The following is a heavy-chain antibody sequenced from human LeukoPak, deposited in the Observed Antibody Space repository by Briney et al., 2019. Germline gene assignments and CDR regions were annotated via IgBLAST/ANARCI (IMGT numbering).Heavy chain of an antibody. V-gene: IGHV3-53*01. CDR1: GLTVSSSY. J-gene: IGHJ4*02. CDR2: IYNDGST. CDR3: AKVIREVDMSHDY. D-gene: IGHD5-24*01. Sequence: GGSLRLSCAASGLTVSSSYMSWVRQAPGKGLEWVSIIYNDGSTYYADSMEGRFTISRDNSKNTLYLQMNSLRAEDTAVYYCAKVIREVDMSHDYWGQGALVTVSS.